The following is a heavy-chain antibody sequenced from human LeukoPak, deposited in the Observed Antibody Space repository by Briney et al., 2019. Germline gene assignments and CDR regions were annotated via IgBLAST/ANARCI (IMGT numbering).Heavy chain of an antibody. Sequence: ASVKVSCKASGYTFTGYYMHWVRQAPRQGLEWMGWINPNSGGTNYAQKFQGRVTMTRDTSISTAYMELSRLRSDDTAVYYCAEDHYDSSGFFDYWGQGTLVTVSS. CDR1: GYTFTGYY. D-gene: IGHD3-22*01. CDR2: INPNSGGT. J-gene: IGHJ4*02. V-gene: IGHV1-2*02. CDR3: AEDHYDSSGFFDY.